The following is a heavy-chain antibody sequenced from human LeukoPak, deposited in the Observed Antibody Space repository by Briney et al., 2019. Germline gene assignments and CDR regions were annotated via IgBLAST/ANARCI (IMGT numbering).Heavy chain of an antibody. J-gene: IGHJ6*02. D-gene: IGHD3-10*01. V-gene: IGHV3-7*01. CDR2: IKQDGSEK. Sequence: GSLRLSCAASGFTFSSYWMSWVRQAPGKGLEWVANIKQDGSEKYYVDSVKGRFTISRDNAKNSLYLQMNSLRAEDPAVYYCAREGYGSGSYYPPFYYYYGMDVWGQGTTVTVSS. CDR3: AREGYGSGSYYPPFYYYYGMDV. CDR1: GFTFSSYW.